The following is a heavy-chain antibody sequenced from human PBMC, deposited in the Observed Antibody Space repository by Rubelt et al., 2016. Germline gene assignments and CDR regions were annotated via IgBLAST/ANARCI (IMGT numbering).Heavy chain of an antibody. CDR2: INPSGGST. CDR3: ARSTPGIAAAGTMRMDV. V-gene: IGHV1-46*01. CDR1: GYTFTSYY. J-gene: IGHJ6*02. D-gene: IGHD6-13*01. Sequence: QVQLVQSGAEVKKPGASVKVSCKASGYTFTSYYMHWVRQAPGQGLEWMGIINPSGGSTSYAQKFQGRVTMTRDTSTSTVYMELSSLRSEDTAVYYCARSTPGIAAAGTMRMDVWGQGTTVTVSS.